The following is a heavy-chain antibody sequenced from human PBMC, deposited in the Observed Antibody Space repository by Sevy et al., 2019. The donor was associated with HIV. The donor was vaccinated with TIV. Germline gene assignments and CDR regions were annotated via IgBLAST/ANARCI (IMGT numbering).Heavy chain of an antibody. D-gene: IGHD3-22*01. CDR3: ARPNEPAYYYDRSGVDY. J-gene: IGHJ4*02. Sequence: GGSLRLSCAASGFTFSSYAVSWVRQAPGKGLEWVSAISGSGGSTYYADSVKGRFTISRDNSKNTLYLQMNSLRAEDTAVYYCARPNEPAYYYDRSGVDYWGQGTLVTVSS. CDR1: GFTFSSYA. V-gene: IGHV3-23*01. CDR2: ISGSGGST.